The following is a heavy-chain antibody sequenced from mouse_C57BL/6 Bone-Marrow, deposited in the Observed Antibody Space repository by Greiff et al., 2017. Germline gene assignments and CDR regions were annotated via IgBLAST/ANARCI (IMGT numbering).Heavy chain of an antibody. CDR3: ARAPTTIGYRFGARDN. V-gene: IGHV1-26*01. D-gene: IGHD1-2*01. J-gene: IGHJ4*01. Sequence: EVQLQQSGPELVKPGASVKISCKASGYTFTDYYMNWVKQSHGTSLEWIGDLNPNNGGTRSNQKFKGKATLTVDKTSSTAYMELRSRTSEDSAVYYCARAPTTIGYRFGARDNWGQGTSVTVTS. CDR1: GYTFTDYY. CDR2: LNPNNGGT.